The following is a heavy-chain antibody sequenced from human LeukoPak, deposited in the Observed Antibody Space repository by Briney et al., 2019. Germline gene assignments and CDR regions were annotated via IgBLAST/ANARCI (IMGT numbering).Heavy chain of an antibody. CDR3: AREIEMATQFDY. J-gene: IGHJ4*02. V-gene: IGHV4-4*07. Sequence: SETLSPTCSVSSGSITSHYWSWVRQPAGKGLEWIGRISTTGSTNSNPSLKNRVTMSLDTSKNQVSLKLGSVTAADTAVYYCAREIEMATQFDYWGQGTLVTVSS. CDR2: ISTTGST. CDR1: SGSITSHY. D-gene: IGHD5-24*01.